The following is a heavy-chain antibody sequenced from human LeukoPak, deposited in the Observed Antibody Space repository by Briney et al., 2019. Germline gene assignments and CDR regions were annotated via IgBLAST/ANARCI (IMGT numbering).Heavy chain of an antibody. CDR2: VRYDGSDK. Sequence: PGGSLRLSCAASGFTFSSYAMHWVRQAPGKGLEWVAFVRYDGSDKYYADSVKGRFTISRDNSKNTLYLQMNSLRAEDTAVYYCAREYSSSWYFDYWGQGTLVTVSS. CDR3: AREYSSSWYFDY. D-gene: IGHD6-13*01. J-gene: IGHJ4*02. V-gene: IGHV3-30*02. CDR1: GFTFSSYA.